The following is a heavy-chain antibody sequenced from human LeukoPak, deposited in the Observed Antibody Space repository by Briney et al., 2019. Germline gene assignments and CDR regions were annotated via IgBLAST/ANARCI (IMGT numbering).Heavy chain of an antibody. CDR1: GFTFSSYW. CDR3: ARDKIVGATLFDS. Sequence: HPGGFLRLSCAASGFTFSSYWMSWVRQAPGKGLEWVANIKQDDSEIYYVDSVKGRFTISRDNAKNSLYLQMNSLRAEDTAVYYCARDKIVGATLFDSWGQGTLVTVSS. D-gene: IGHD2/OR15-2a*01. V-gene: IGHV3-7*01. CDR2: IKQDDSEI. J-gene: IGHJ4*02.